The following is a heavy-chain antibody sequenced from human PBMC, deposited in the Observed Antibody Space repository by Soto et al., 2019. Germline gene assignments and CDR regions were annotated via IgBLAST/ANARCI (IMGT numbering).Heavy chain of an antibody. CDR3: AKDARGYSGYDDAFDI. Sequence: GGSLRLSCAASGFTFSSYAMSWVRQAPGKGLEWVSAISGSGGSTYYADSVKGRFTISRDNSKNTLYLQMNSLRAEDTAVYYCAKDARGYSGYDDAFDICGKGTMVTVSS. CDR2: ISGSGGST. CDR1: GFTFSSYA. D-gene: IGHD5-12*01. J-gene: IGHJ3*02. V-gene: IGHV3-23*01.